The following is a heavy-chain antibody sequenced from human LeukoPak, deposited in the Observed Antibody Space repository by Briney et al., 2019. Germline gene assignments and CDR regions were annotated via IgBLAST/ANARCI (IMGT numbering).Heavy chain of an antibody. CDR2: INAGNGNT. CDR3: ARAEYYYDSSGYQRIDY. CDR1: GYTFTSYA. J-gene: IGHJ4*02. V-gene: IGHV1-3*03. D-gene: IGHD3-22*01. Sequence: GASVKVSCKASGYTFTSYAMHWVRQAPGQRLEWMGWINAGNGNTKYSQEFQGRVTITRDTSASTAYMELRSLRSEDMAVYYCARAEYYYDSSGYQRIDYWGQGTLVTVSS.